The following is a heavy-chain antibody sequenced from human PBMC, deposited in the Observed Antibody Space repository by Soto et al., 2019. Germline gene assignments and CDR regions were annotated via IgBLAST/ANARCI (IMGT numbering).Heavy chain of an antibody. J-gene: IGHJ6*02. CDR2: LNAGFGAT. CDR3: ATDCSGGSCYGASGMDV. CDR1: GGTFGRYA. Sequence: QVQLEQSGAEVKKPGSSVKVSCKASGGTFGRYAISWVRRAPGQSLEWMGQLNAGFGATDLAQMFQGRVAITADKSTTTVYMELSSLRSDDTAVYYCATDCSGGSCYGASGMDVWGQGTTVTVSS. V-gene: IGHV1-69*06. D-gene: IGHD2-15*01.